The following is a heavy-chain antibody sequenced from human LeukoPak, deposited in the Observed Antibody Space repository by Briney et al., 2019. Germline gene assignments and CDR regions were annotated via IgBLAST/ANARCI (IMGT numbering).Heavy chain of an antibody. V-gene: IGHV1-2*02. D-gene: IGHD2-2*02. J-gene: IGHJ4*02. Sequence: ASVKVSCKASGYTFTGYYMHWVRQAPGQGLEWMGWINPNSGRTNYAQKFQGRVTMTRDTSISTAYMELSRLRSDDTAVYYCARVTGFGVVVPAAIRGAYSYWGQGTLVTVSS. CDR1: GYTFTGYY. CDR3: ARVTGFGVVVPAAIRGAYSY. CDR2: INPNSGRT.